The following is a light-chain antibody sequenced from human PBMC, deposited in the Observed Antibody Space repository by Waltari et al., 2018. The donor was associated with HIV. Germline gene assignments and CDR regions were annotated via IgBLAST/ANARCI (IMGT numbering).Light chain of an antibody. V-gene: IGLV2-14*03. CDR2: DVD. CDR3: ASFTGDDTLL. Sequence: SAVTQPASVSGLPGQSITISCTGGASDFVLYNFVSWYQQHPGRVPRLILYDVDSRAPGISDRFSGSRSGPTASLNISRLRAEDEADYYCASFTGDDTLLFGGGTKVTVL. J-gene: IGLJ3*02. CDR1: ASDFVLYNF.